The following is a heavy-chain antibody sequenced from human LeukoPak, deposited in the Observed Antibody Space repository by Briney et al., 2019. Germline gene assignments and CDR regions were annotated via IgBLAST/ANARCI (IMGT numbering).Heavy chain of an antibody. J-gene: IGHJ5*02. V-gene: IGHV4-59*01. CDR1: GGSISSYY. D-gene: IGHD6-19*01. CDR3: AREGTYGWYNWFDP. Sequence: SETLSLTCTVSGGSISSYYWSWIRQPPGKGLEWIGYMYRTGSTNYNPSLKSRVTITPDTSKNQFSLRLTSMTAADTAVYYCAREGTYGWYNWFDPWGQGTLVTVSS. CDR2: MYRTGST.